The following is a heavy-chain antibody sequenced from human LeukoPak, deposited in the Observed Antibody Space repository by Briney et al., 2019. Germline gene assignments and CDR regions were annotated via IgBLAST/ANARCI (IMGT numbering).Heavy chain of an antibody. V-gene: IGHV4-4*09. J-gene: IGHJ5*02. CDR2: IYTRGST. Sequence: SETLSLTCTVSGGSITSYYWSWIRQPPGKGLEWIGYIYTRGSTNYNPSLKSRGTISVGTSKNQFSPKLSSVARADTGVYYCGRRGRSGWDWCDPWGQDPLVPVP. CDR3: GRRGRSGWDWCDP. CDR1: GGSITSYY. D-gene: IGHD6-19*01.